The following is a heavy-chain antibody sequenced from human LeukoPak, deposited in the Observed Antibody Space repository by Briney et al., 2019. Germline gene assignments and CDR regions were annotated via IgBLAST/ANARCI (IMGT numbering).Heavy chain of an antibody. J-gene: IGHJ5*02. CDR2: IYYSGST. V-gene: IGHV4-39*01. CDR3: ARQGYGGGHHSRYNWFDP. CDR1: GGSISSSSYY. Sequence: SETLSLTCTVSGGSISSSSYYWGWIRQPPGKGLEWIGSIYYSGSTYYNPSLKSRVTISVDTSKNQFSLKLSSVTAADTAVYYCARQGYGGGHHSRYNWFDPWGQGTLVTVSS. D-gene: IGHD1-26*01.